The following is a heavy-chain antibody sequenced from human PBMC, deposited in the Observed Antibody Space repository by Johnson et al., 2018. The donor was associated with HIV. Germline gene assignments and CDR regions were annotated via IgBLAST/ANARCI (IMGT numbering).Heavy chain of an antibody. Sequence: EVQLVESGGALVQPGGSLRLSCAASGFSVSTNYMYWVRQAPGKGLEWVSVLYTGGSTFYADSVKGRFPISKDNAKNSLDLQMNSLRAEDTAVYYCARDGCIAVAGPTQGCAFDIWGQGTMVTVSS. V-gene: IGHV3-66*01. D-gene: IGHD6-19*01. CDR3: ARDGCIAVAGPTQGCAFDI. CDR1: GFSVSTNY. J-gene: IGHJ3*02. CDR2: LYTGGST.